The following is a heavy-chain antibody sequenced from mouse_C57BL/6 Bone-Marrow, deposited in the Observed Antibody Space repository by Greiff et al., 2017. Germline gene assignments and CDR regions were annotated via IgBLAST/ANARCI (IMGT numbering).Heavy chain of an antibody. D-gene: IGHD2-1*01. CDR2: ISTYYGDA. CDR1: GYPFTDYA. V-gene: IGHV1-67*01. Sequence: VQLPPSGPELVRPGVSVKIFCKGSGYPFTDYAMHWVKQSHAKSLEWIGVISTYYGDASYNQKVKDKATMTVDNSSNTAYMELARLTSEDYAVYYCARLIYYGSRYAMDYWGQGTSVTVSS. CDR3: ARLIYYGSRYAMDY. J-gene: IGHJ4*01.